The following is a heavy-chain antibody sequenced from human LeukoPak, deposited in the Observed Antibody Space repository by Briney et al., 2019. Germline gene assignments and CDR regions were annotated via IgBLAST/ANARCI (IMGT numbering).Heavy chain of an antibody. CDR1: GGTFSSYA. V-gene: IGHV1-69*04. CDR2: IIPILGIA. Sequence: SVKVSCKASGGTFSSYAISWVRQAPGQGLEWMGRIIPILGIANYAQKFQGRVTITADKSTSTAYMELSSLRSEDTAVYYCAREARGTYCTIGNCYLGDWGQGTLVTVSS. D-gene: IGHD2-8*01. J-gene: IGHJ4*02. CDR3: AREARGTYCTIGNCYLGD.